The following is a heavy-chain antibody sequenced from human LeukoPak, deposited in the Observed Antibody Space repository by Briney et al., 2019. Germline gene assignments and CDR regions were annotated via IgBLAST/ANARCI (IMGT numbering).Heavy chain of an antibody. CDR2: IKGDGSEK. CDR1: GFTFSTYW. D-gene: IGHD3-10*02. V-gene: IGHV3-7*01. Sequence: GGSLRLSCAASGFTFSTYWMTWVRQAPGKGLEWVGNIKGDGSEKYYVDSVKGRFTISRDNAKNSLYLQMNSLRAEDTAVYYCAELGITMIGGVWGKGTTVTISS. CDR3: AELGITMIGGV. J-gene: IGHJ6*04.